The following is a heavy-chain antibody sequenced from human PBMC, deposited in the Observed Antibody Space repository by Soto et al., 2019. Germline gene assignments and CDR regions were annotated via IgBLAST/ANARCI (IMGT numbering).Heavy chain of an antibody. CDR1: GFTFSSYE. D-gene: IGHD1-26*01. CDR2: ISSSGSTI. J-gene: IGHJ4*02. Sequence: PGGSLRLSCAASGFTFSSYEMNWVRRAPGKGLEWVSYISSSGSTIYYADSVKGRFTISRDNAKNSLYLQMNSLRAEDTAVYYCARATTFPIHTYFDYWGQGTLVTSPQ. CDR3: ARATTFPIHTYFDY. V-gene: IGHV3-48*03.